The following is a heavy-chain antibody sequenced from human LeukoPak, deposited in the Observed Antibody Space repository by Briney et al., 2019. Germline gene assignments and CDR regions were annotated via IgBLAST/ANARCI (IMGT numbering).Heavy chain of an antibody. CDR1: GYTFTNNF. V-gene: IGHV1-2*02. Sequence: ASVKVSCKASGYTFTNNFMHWVRQAPGQGLEWMGWINPKSGGTNYAQKFQGRVTMTRDTSISTAYMDMSSLRSDDTAVYYCARNLWFGESSDAFDMWGQGTMVTVSS. CDR2: INPKSGGT. CDR3: ARNLWFGESSDAFDM. J-gene: IGHJ3*02. D-gene: IGHD3-10*01.